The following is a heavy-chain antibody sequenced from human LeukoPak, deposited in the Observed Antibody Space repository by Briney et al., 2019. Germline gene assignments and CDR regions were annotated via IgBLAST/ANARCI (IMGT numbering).Heavy chain of an antibody. V-gene: IGHV3-13*01. J-gene: IGHJ4*02. Sequence: GGSLRLSCAASGFTFSSYDMPWVRQATGKGLEWVSAIGTAGDTYYPGSVKGRFTISRENAKNSLYLQMNSLRAGDTAVYYCARAGYCSGGSCRFCDYWGQGTLVTVSS. D-gene: IGHD2-15*01. CDR2: IGTAGDT. CDR3: ARAGYCSGGSCRFCDY. CDR1: GFTFSSYD.